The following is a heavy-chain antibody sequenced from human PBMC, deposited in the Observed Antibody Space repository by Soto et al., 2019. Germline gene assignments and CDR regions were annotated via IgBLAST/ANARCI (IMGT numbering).Heavy chain of an antibody. CDR1: GFTFSSYG. CDR3: AKDKSLVAAAGGMILYYFDY. V-gene: IGHV3-30*18. J-gene: IGHJ4*02. CDR2: ISYDGSNK. Sequence: GGSLRLSCAASGFTFSSYGMHWVRQAPGKGLEWVAVISYDGSNKYYADSVKGRFTISRDNSKNTLYLQMNSLRAEDTAVYYCAKDKSLVAAAGGMILYYFDYWGQGTLVTVSS. D-gene: IGHD6-13*01.